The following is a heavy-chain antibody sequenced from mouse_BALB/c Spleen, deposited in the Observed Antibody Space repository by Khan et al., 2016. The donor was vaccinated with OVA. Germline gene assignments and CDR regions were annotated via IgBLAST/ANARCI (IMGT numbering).Heavy chain of an antibody. D-gene: IGHD1-1*01. Sequence: VQLKESGAELVRPGALVKLSCKPSGFNIKDYYIHWVKQRPEQGLEWIGWIDPENGDTIYDPRFQGKAIITADTSSNTAYLQLSSLASEDTAVYDCARSGYFAWFTYWGQGTLVTVSA. CDR2: IDPENGDT. V-gene: IGHV14-1*02. J-gene: IGHJ3*01. CDR1: GFNIKDYY. CDR3: ARSGYFAWFTY.